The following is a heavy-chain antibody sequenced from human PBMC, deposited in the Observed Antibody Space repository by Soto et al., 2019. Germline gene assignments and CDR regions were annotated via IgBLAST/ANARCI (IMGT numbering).Heavy chain of an antibody. Sequence: QVQLVQSGAEVKKPGSSVKVSCKASGGTFSSYAISWVRQAPGQGLEWMGGIIPIFGTANYTQKFQGRVTITADESTSTAYMELSSLRSEDTAVYYCASRGDYDILTGLEVTRGAFDIWGQGTMVTVSS. V-gene: IGHV1-69*01. D-gene: IGHD3-9*01. CDR2: IIPIFGTA. CDR1: GGTFSSYA. J-gene: IGHJ3*02. CDR3: ASRGDYDILTGLEVTRGAFDI.